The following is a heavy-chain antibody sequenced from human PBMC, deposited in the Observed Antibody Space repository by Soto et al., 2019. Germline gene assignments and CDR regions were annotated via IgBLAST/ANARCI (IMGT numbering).Heavy chain of an antibody. CDR3: ARDDSLVGANDAFDI. D-gene: IGHD1-26*01. CDR1: GYTFTSYG. J-gene: IGHJ3*02. V-gene: IGHV1-18*01. CDR2: ISAYNGNT. Sequence: QVQLVQSGAEVKKPGASVKVSCQAPGYTFTSYGISWVRQAPGQGLEWMGWISAYNGNTNYAQKLQGRVTMTTDTSTSTAYMELRSLRSDDTAVYYCARDDSLVGANDAFDIWGQGTMVTVSS.